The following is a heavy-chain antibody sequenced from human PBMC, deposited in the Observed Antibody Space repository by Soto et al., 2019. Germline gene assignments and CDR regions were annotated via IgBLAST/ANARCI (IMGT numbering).Heavy chain of an antibody. CDR1: GGSVSSGSYY. V-gene: IGHV4-61*01. Sequence: QVQLQESGPELVKPSETLSLTCTVSGGSVSSGSYYWTWIRQSPGKGLEWMGYIVSSGSTDYNPSLKSRVTISVDTSKNEFSLKLRSVTAADKAVYYCARQRIAAAQYYFDYWGHGMLVTVSS. J-gene: IGHJ4*01. CDR2: IVSSGST. CDR3: ARQRIAAAQYYFDY. D-gene: IGHD6-13*01.